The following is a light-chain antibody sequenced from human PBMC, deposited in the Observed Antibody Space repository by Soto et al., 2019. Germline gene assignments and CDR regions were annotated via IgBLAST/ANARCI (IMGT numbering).Light chain of an antibody. Sequence: QSVLTQPPSASGTPGQRVTISCSGSSSNIGGNTVHWYQQLPGTAPKLLIYSNHQRPSGVPDRFSGSKSGTSASLAISGLQSDDEADYYCAAWDDSLNGVVFGGGTKLTVL. CDR2: SNH. V-gene: IGLV1-44*01. CDR1: SSNIGGNT. CDR3: AAWDDSLNGVV. J-gene: IGLJ2*01.